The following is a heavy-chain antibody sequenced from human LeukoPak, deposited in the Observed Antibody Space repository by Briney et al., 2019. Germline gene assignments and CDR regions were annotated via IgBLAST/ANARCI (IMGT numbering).Heavy chain of an antibody. Sequence: PSETLSLTCTVSGGSISSNNYYWGWIRQPPGKGLEWVSAIVGSGGSAYYADSVKGRFTISRDNSKNTLYLQMNSLRAEDTAVYYCASRYCSGGSCYNRYYFDYWGQGTLVTVSS. J-gene: IGHJ4*02. V-gene: IGHV3-23*01. CDR3: ASRYCSGGSCYNRYYFDY. D-gene: IGHD2-15*01. CDR2: IVGSGGSA. CDR1: GGSISSNNYY.